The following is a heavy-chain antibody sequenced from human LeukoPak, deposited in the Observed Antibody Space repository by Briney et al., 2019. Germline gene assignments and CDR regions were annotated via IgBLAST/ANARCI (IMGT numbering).Heavy chain of an antibody. Sequence: MASETLSLTCAVYGGSFSGYYWSWIRQPPGKGLEWIGEINHSGSTNYNPSLKSRVTISVDTSKNQFSLKLSSVTAADTAVYYCARHEGEAAMVFDYWGQGTLVTVSS. D-gene: IGHD5-18*01. V-gene: IGHV4-34*01. CDR1: GGSFSGYY. J-gene: IGHJ4*02. CDR3: ARHEGEAAMVFDY. CDR2: INHSGST.